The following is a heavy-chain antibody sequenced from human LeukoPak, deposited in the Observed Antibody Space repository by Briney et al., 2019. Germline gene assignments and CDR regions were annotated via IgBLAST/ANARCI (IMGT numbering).Heavy chain of an antibody. CDR3: ATYYGSGSYGFDY. V-gene: IGHV1-8*01. CDR1: GYTFTSYD. D-gene: IGHD3-10*01. J-gene: IGHJ4*02. Sequence: ASVKVSCKASGYTFTSYDINWVRQATGQGLEWMGWMNPNSGNTGYAQKFQGRVTITADKSTSTAYMELSSLRSEDTAVYYCATYYGSGSYGFDYWGQGTLVTVSS. CDR2: MNPNSGNT.